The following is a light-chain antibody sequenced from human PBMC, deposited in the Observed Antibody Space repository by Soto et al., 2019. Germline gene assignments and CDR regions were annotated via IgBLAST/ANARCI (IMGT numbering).Light chain of an antibody. V-gene: IGLV2-14*01. CDR1: SSDVGGYNY. Sequence: QCALTQPASVSGSPGQSLTISCTGTSSDVGGYNYVSWYQQHPGNAPKLILYEVSNRPSGVSHRFSGSKSGNTASLTISGLQAGDEADYYCSSYTSSNTWVFGGGTQLTVL. CDR3: SSYTSSNTWV. J-gene: IGLJ3*02. CDR2: EVS.